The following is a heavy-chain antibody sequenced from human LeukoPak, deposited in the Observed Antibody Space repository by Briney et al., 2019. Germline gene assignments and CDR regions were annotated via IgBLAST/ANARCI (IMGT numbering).Heavy chain of an antibody. CDR1: GGSISSHY. CDR3: ARGGGSFDY. J-gene: IGHJ4*02. CDR2: IYYSGST. Sequence: SETLSLTCTVSGGSISSHYWSWIRQPPGKGLEWIGYIYYSGSTNYNPSLKSRVTISVDTSKSQFSLNLTSMTAADTAVYYCARGGGSFDYCGQGTLVTVSS. D-gene: IGHD1-26*01. V-gene: IGHV4-59*11.